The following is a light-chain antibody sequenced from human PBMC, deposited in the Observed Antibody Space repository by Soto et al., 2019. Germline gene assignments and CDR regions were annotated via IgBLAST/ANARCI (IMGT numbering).Light chain of an antibody. CDR1: SSNIGNY. CDR2: DNN. Sequence: QSVLTQPPSVSAAPGQKVTISCSGSSSNIGNYVSWYQQLPGTAPKLLIYDNNKRPSGIPDRFSGSKSGTSATLGITGLQTGDEADYYCGTWDSSLSAVVFGGGTKLTVL. CDR3: GTWDSSLSAVV. V-gene: IGLV1-51*01. J-gene: IGLJ2*01.